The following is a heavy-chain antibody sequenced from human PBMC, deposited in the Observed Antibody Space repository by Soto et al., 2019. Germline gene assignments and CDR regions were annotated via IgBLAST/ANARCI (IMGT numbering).Heavy chain of an antibody. D-gene: IGHD3-22*01. Sequence: VKVSCKASGYTFSGYYIHWVRQAPGQGLEWMGWINPNSGGTNYAQKFQGRVTMTRDTSISTAYMELSRLRSDDTAVYYCARVGYYDSSASLPGDYWGQGTLVTVSS. J-gene: IGHJ4*02. CDR3: ARVGYYDSSASLPGDY. V-gene: IGHV1-2*02. CDR1: GYTFSGYY. CDR2: INPNSGGT.